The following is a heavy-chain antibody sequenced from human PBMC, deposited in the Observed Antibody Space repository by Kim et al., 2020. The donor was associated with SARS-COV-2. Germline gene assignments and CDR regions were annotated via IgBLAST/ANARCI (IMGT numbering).Heavy chain of an antibody. V-gene: IGHV3-23*01. CDR1: GFAFSTYA. CDR2: ISGSGDRI. D-gene: IGHD3-16*01. CDR3: AEDHTGTFWGILGY. Sequence: GGSLRLSCAASGFAFSTYAMAWIRQAPGKGLECVSFISGSGDRIFHAESVRGRFTISRDNSKNTLYLQMNSLRVDDTAVYYCAEDHTGTFWGILGYWGQGSLVTVSS. J-gene: IGHJ4*02.